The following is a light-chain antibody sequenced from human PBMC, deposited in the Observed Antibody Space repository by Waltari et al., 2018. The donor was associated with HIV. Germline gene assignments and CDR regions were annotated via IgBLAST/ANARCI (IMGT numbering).Light chain of an antibody. J-gene: IGLJ2*01. CDR2: EVN. CDR3: SSYTSSSTLV. V-gene: IGLV2-14*01. Sequence: QSALTQPASVSGSPGQSITISCTGTSSDVGGYDYVSWYQQHPGKAPKLMIYEVNNRPSGVSNRFSGSKSGKTASLTISGLQAEDEADYHCSSYTSSSTLVFGGGTKLTVL. CDR1: SSDVGGYDY.